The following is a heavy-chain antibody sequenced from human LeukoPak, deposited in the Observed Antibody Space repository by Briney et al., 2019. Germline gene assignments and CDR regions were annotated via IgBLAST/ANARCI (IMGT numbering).Heavy chain of an antibody. J-gene: IGHJ3*02. Sequence: SETLSLTCAVYGGSFSGYYWSWIRQPPGKGLEWIGEINHSGSTNYNPSLKSRATISVDTSKNQFSLKLSSVTAADTAVYCCARRPKRVVAATPRAFDIWGQGTMVTVSS. CDR2: INHSGST. CDR3: ARRPKRVVAATPRAFDI. V-gene: IGHV4-34*01. CDR1: GGSFSGYY. D-gene: IGHD2-15*01.